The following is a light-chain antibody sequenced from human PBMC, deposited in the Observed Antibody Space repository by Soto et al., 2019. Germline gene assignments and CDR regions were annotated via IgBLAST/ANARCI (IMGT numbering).Light chain of an antibody. CDR2: DVS. CDR3: CSYAGSYTLV. J-gene: IGLJ2*01. CDR1: SSDVGEENY. Sequence: QSALTQPPSASGSPGQSVTITCSGTSSDVGEENYVSWYQQHPGKAPKLMIYDVSKRPSGVPDRFSGSKSGNTASLTISGLQAEDEADYYCCSYAGSYTLVFGGGTKLTVL. V-gene: IGLV2-11*02.